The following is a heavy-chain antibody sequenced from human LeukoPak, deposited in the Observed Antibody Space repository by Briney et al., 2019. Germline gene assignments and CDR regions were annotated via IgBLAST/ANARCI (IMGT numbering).Heavy chain of an antibody. J-gene: IGHJ4*02. CDR3: ARFNIVGAVFDY. D-gene: IGHD1-26*01. Sequence: SETLSLTCTVSGGSISSGDYYWSWIRQPPGKGLEWIGYIYYSGSTNYNPSLKSRVTISVDTSKNQFSLKLSSVTAADTAVYYCARFNIVGAVFDYWGQGTLVTVSS. V-gene: IGHV4-30-4*01. CDR1: GGSISSGDYY. CDR2: IYYSGST.